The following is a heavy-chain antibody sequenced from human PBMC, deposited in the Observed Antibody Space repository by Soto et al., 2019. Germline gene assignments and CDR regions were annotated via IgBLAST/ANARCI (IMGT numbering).Heavy chain of an antibody. J-gene: IGHJ3*02. V-gene: IGHV4-30-4*01. CDR1: GGSISSGDYY. D-gene: IGHD2-15*01. CDR3: ARDEVDWSFDI. Sequence: SETLSLTCTVSGGSISSGDYYWSWIRQPPGKGLGWIGYIYYSGSTYYNPSLKSRVTISVDTSKNQFSLKLSSVTAADTAVYYCARDEVDWSFDIWGQGTMVTVSS. CDR2: IYYSGST.